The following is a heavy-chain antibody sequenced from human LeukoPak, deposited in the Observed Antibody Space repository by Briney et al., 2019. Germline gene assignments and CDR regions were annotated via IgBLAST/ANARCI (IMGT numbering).Heavy chain of an antibody. CDR3: ARRKMNYYGSGRVPGNWFDP. CDR1: GYTFTSYD. Sequence: GASVKVSCKASGYTFTSYDINWVRQATGQGLEWMGWMNPNSGNTGYAQKFQGRVTMTRNTSISTAYMELSSLRSEDTAVYYCARRKMNYYGSGRVPGNWFDPWGQGTLVTVSS. J-gene: IGHJ5*02. V-gene: IGHV1-8*01. D-gene: IGHD3-10*01. CDR2: MNPNSGNT.